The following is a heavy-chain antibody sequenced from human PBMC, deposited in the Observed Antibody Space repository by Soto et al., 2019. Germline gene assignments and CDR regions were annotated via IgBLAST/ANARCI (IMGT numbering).Heavy chain of an antibody. CDR3: ARAGYCGPGCYYYFDY. V-gene: IGHV3-13*01. CDR2: IGTAGDT. D-gene: IGHD2-21*02. J-gene: IGHJ4*02. CDR1: GFTFSSYD. Sequence: EVQLVESGGGLVQPGGSLRLSCAASGFTFSSYDMHWVRQATGKGLEWVSAIGTAGDTYYPGSVKGRFTISRENAKNSLYLQMNSLRVEDTSVYYCARAGYCGPGCYYYFDYWGQGTLVTVSS.